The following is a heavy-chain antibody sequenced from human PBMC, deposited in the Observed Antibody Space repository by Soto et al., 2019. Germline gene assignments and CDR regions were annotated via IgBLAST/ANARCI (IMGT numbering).Heavy chain of an antibody. CDR1: GFSFSSYS. J-gene: IGHJ5*02. V-gene: IGHV3-21*01. Sequence: EVQLVESGGGLVKPGGSLRLSCAASGFSFSSYSMNWVRQAPGKGLEWVSSISSSASHINYADSVKGQFTISRDNAKKSLYLQMNCLRAEDTAVYYCARGYTGYCSGGTCYWFDPWGQGTLVTVSS. D-gene: IGHD2-15*01. CDR2: ISSSASHI. CDR3: ARGYTGYCSGGTCYWFDP.